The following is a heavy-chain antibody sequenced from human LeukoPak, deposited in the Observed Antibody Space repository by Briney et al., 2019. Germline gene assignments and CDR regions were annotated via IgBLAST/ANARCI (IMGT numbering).Heavy chain of an antibody. V-gene: IGHV4-4*07. CDR1: GGSISGYY. Sequence: SETLSLTCSVSGGSISGYYWSWIRQPAGKGLEWIGRIDTSGSTNYNPSLKSRVTMSVDTSKNQFSLKLSYVTAADTPVYYCARVDVFGVVSSEYYYYYMDVWGKGTTVTVSS. J-gene: IGHJ6*03. CDR2: IDTSGST. CDR3: ARVDVFGVVSSEYYYYYMDV. D-gene: IGHD3-3*01.